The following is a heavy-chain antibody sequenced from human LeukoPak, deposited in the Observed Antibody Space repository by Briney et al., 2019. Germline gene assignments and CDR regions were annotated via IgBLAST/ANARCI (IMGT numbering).Heavy chain of an antibody. J-gene: IGHJ4*02. CDR1: GFTFSGSA. Sequence: GGSLRLSCAASGFTFSGSAMSWVRQAPGEGLEWVSLISYSGANSYYTDSVRGRFTISRDNSKDTLYLQMNSLRAEDTAVYYCAKDGVSGIAARFDYWGQGTLVTVSS. CDR3: AKDGVSGIAARFDY. V-gene: IGHV3-23*01. D-gene: IGHD6-6*01. CDR2: ISYSGANS.